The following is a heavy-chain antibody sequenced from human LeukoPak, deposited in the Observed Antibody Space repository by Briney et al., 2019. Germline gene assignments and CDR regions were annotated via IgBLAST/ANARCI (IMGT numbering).Heavy chain of an antibody. Sequence: SQTLSLTCTVSGGSVSSGDYYWSWIRQPAGKGLEWIGRIYTSGSTNYNPSLKSRVTISVDTSKSQFSLKLSSVTAADTAVYYCARDTFGYCSSTSCPTYYFDYWGQGTLVTVSS. D-gene: IGHD2-2*03. CDR1: GGSVSSGDYY. CDR2: IYTSGST. V-gene: IGHV4-61*02. J-gene: IGHJ4*02. CDR3: ARDTFGYCSSTSCPTYYFDY.